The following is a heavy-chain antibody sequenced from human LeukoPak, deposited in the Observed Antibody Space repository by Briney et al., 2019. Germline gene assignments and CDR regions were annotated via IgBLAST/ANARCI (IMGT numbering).Heavy chain of an antibody. Sequence: PGGPLRLSCAASGFTFSNSAMSWVRQAPGKGLEWVSGISGSGGSRYYADSVKGRFTISRDNSKDTLYLQMNSLRAEDTAVYYCAKEGWLRLAPDYWGQGTLVTVSS. D-gene: IGHD5-12*01. CDR1: GFTFSNSA. CDR3: AKEGWLRLAPDY. V-gene: IGHV3-23*01. J-gene: IGHJ4*02. CDR2: ISGSGGSR.